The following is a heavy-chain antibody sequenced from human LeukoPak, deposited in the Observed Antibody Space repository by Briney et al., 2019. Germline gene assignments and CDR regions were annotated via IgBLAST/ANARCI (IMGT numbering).Heavy chain of an antibody. J-gene: IGHJ4*02. Sequence: PGGSLRLSCAASGLTVNNNYMNWVRQAPGKGLEWVSALYIGGNTYYADSVRGRFTISRDNSKNTLYLQMNSLRAEDTAIYYCAKSPTSGSYWGDYWGQGTLVTVSS. CDR2: LYIGGNT. CDR1: GLTVNNNY. CDR3: AKSPTSGSYWGDY. V-gene: IGHV3-53*01. D-gene: IGHD1-26*01.